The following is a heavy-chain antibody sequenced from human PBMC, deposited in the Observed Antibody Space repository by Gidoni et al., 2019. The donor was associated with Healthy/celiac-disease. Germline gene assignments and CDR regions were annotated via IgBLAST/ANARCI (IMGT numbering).Heavy chain of an antibody. CDR2: ISSNGGST. CDR1: GFTFSSYA. J-gene: IGHJ4*02. V-gene: IGHV3-64D*09. D-gene: IGHD6-6*01. CDR3: VKDRVIAARPRKFDY. Sequence: EVQLVESGGGLVQPGGSLRLSCSASGFTFSSYAMHWVRQAPGKGMEYVSAISSNGGSTYYADSVKGRCTISRDNSKNTLYLQMSSLRAEDTAVYYCVKDRVIAARPRKFDYWGQGTLVTVSS.